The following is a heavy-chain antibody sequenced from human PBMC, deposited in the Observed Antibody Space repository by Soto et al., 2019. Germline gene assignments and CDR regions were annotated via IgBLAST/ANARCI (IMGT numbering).Heavy chain of an antibody. Sequence: EVQLVESGGGLIQPGGSLRLSCAASGFTVSSTYMSWVRQAPGKGLEWVSVIYSGGSTYYADSVKGRFTISRDNSKNTLYLQMNRLRGEDTAVYYCARSGYSYGPFDYWGQGTLVTVSS. CDR2: IYSGGST. CDR3: ARSGYSYGPFDY. V-gene: IGHV3-53*01. CDR1: GFTVSSTY. D-gene: IGHD5-18*01. J-gene: IGHJ4*02.